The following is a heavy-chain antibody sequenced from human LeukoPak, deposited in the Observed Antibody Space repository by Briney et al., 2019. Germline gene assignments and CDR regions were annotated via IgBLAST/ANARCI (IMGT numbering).Heavy chain of an antibody. CDR2: INPNSGDT. D-gene: IGHD2/OR15-2a*01. Sequence: ASVKVSCKASAYIFTAYYIHWVRQAPGQGLEWMGWINPNSGDTKYAQKFQDRVTMTRDTSISTAYMDLSRLRSDDTAVYYCARGEEGVRQIVILLGLDVWGKGTTVTVS. CDR1: AYIFTAYY. J-gene: IGHJ6*04. CDR3: ARGEEGVRQIVILLGLDV. V-gene: IGHV1-2*02.